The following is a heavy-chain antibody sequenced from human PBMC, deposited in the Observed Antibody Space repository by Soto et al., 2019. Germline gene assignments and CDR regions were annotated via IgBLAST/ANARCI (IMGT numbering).Heavy chain of an antibody. V-gene: IGHV3-7*01. CDR1: GFTFSSYW. D-gene: IGHD4-17*01. Sequence: GGSLRLSCAASGFTFSSYWMSWVRQAPGKGLEWVANIKQDGSEKYYVDSVKGRFTISRENAKNSLYLQMNSLRAGDTAVYYCARGGDYGDYYFDYWGQGALVTVSS. CDR2: IKQDGSEK. CDR3: ARGGDYGDYYFDY. J-gene: IGHJ4*02.